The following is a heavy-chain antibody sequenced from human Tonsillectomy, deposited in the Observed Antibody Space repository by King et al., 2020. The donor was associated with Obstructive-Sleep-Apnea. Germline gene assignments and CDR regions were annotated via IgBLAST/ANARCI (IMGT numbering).Heavy chain of an antibody. D-gene: IGHD5-12*01. CDR2: TYYRSKWYN. J-gene: IGHJ5*02. CDR1: GDRVSSNSAA. V-gene: IGHV6-1*01. CDR3: ARQNIVAPGAWFDP. Sequence: VQLQQSGPSLVKPSQTLSLTCAISGDRVSSNSAAWNWIRQSPSRGLEWLGRTYYRSKWYNYYAISVKSRITINPDTSKNHLSLQLTSVTPEDTAVYYCARQNIVAPGAWFDPWGQGTLATVSS.